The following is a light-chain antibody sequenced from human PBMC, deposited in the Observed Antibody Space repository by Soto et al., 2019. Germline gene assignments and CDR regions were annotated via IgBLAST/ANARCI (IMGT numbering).Light chain of an antibody. CDR3: QQRDTYPLT. J-gene: IGKJ4*01. Sequence: EILLTQSPSFLSSSVGDRVTITCRASQAIAKDRTTYFDWYHQKPGQAPELLIYDASTFESRVASRFSGSGSGTDFTLTINILQPEDVANYYWQQRDTYPLTFGGGTKVEIK. CDR2: DAS. V-gene: IGKV1-9*01. CDR1: QAIAKDRTTY.